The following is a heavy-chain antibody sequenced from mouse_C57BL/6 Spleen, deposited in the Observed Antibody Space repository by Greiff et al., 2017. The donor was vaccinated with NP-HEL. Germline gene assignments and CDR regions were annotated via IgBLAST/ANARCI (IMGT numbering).Heavy chain of an antibody. D-gene: IGHD2-12*01. CDR1: GYSFTSYY. V-gene: IGHV1-66*01. CDR2: IYPGSGNT. J-gene: IGHJ1*03. CDR3: ARELQRRGYFDV. Sequence: VQLQESGPELVKPGASVKISCKASGYSFTSYYIHWVKQRPGQGLEWIGWIYPGSGNTKYNEKFKGKATLTADTSSSTAYMQLSSLTSEDSAVYYCARELQRRGYFDVWGTGTTVTVSS.